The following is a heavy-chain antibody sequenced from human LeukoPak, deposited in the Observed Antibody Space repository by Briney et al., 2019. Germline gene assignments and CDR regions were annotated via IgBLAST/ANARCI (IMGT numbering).Heavy chain of an antibody. CDR1: GGSISSYY. CDR3: ARGNYGGNSVDYYYMDV. D-gene: IGHD4-23*01. CDR2: TYYSGST. Sequence: SETLSLTCTVSGGSISSYYWSWIRQPPGKGLEWIGYTYYSGSTNYNPSLKSRVTISVDTSKNQFSLKLSSVTAADTAVYYCARGNYGGNSVDYYYMDVWGKGTTVTVSS. J-gene: IGHJ6*03. V-gene: IGHV4-59*01.